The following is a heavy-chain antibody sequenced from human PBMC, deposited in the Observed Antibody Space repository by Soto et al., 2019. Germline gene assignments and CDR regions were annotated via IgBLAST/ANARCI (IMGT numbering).Heavy chain of an antibody. CDR2: INSDGSST. CDR1: GFTFSSYW. D-gene: IGHD6-13*01. CDR3: ARARAIAAAGISWFDP. V-gene: IGHV3-74*01. Sequence: EVQLVESGGGLVQPGGSLRLSCAASGFTFSSYWMHWVRQAPGKGLVWVSRINSDGSSTSYADSVKGRFTISRDNAKNTLYLQMNSLRAEDTAVYYCARARAIAAAGISWFDPWGHGTLVTVSS. J-gene: IGHJ5*02.